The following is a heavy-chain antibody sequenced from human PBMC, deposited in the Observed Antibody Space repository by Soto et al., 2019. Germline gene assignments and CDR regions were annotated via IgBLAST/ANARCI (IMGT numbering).Heavy chain of an antibody. Sequence: QVQLVESGGGVVQPGRSLRLSCAASGFTFSKYGMHWVRQAPGKGLEWVAVILNDGGDQRYGDSVKGRFTISRDNSKNTVYLQINSLRVEDTDVYYCARADDRPDNGLDMWGQGTMVTVSS. CDR1: GFTFSKYG. V-gene: IGHV3-33*05. J-gene: IGHJ3*02. CDR3: ARADDRPDNGLDM. D-gene: IGHD2-8*01. CDR2: ILNDGGDQ.